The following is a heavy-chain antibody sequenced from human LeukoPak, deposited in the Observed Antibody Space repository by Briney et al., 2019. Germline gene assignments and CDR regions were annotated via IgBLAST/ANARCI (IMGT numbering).Heavy chain of an antibody. Sequence: PSETLSLTCTVSGGSISSYYWSWIRQPPGKGLEWIGYIYYSGSTYYNPSLKSRVTISVDTSKNQFSLKLSSVTAADTAVYYCAREAAEGYFDYWGQGTLVTVSS. CDR1: GGSISSYY. D-gene: IGHD6-13*01. CDR3: AREAAEGYFDY. J-gene: IGHJ4*02. V-gene: IGHV4-59*12. CDR2: IYYSGST.